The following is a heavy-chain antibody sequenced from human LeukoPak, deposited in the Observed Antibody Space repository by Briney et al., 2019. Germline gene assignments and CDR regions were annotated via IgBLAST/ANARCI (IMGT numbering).Heavy chain of an antibody. Sequence: GGSLRLSCAASGFTFSSYAMSWVRQAPGKGLKWVSAISGSGGSTYYADSVKGRFTISRDNSKNTLYLQMNSLRAEDTAVYYCATTYYYDSTSDYWGQGTLVTVSS. CDR1: GFTFSSYA. V-gene: IGHV3-23*01. CDR2: ISGSGGST. J-gene: IGHJ4*02. D-gene: IGHD3-22*01. CDR3: ATTYYYDSTSDY.